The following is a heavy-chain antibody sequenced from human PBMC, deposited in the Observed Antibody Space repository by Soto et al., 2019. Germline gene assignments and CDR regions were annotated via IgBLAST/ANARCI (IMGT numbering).Heavy chain of an antibody. J-gene: IGHJ5*02. V-gene: IGHV1-18*01. D-gene: IGHD3-22*01. Sequence: ASVKVSCKSSGYTFTSYGISWVRQAPGQGLDWMGWISAYNGNTNYAQKLQGRVTMTTDTSTSTAYMELRSLRSDDTAVYYCARDREYYYDSRPAVWFDPWGQGTLVTVSS. CDR2: ISAYNGNT. CDR1: GYTFTSYG. CDR3: ARDREYYYDSRPAVWFDP.